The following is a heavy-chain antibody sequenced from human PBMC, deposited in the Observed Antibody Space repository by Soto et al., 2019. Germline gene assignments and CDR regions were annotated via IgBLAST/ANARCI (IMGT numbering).Heavy chain of an antibody. CDR3: AGERETSSWFLSGFEY. V-gene: IGHV3-30-3*01. CDR2: ISDDGSKK. CDR1: GLTFIRHV. J-gene: IGHJ4*02. Sequence: QVQLVESGGGVVQPGRSLRLSCAASGLTFIRHVMHWVRQVPGKGLEWVAAISDDGSKKHYVDSVKGRFSISRDKSRNTVFLQMNSLRAEDTAVYFCAGERETSSWFLSGFEYWGQGTLVTVSS. D-gene: IGHD6-19*01.